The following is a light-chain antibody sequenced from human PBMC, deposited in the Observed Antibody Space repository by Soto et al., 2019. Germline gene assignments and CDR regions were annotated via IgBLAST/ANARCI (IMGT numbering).Light chain of an antibody. J-gene: IGKJ4*01. CDR2: GAS. CDR3: QQSSTTPLT. Sequence: IHMTQSPSSLSASVGDRVTLTCRASETISHYLNWYRQKPGKAPELLIYGASNLQSGVPPTVSASGSGTDFTLTIASLPPEDFATYYCQQSSTTPLTFGGGTRVEVK. CDR1: ETISHY. V-gene: IGKV1-39*01.